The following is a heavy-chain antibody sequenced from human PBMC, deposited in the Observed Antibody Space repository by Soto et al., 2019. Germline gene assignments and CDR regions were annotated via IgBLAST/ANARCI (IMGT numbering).Heavy chain of an antibody. CDR2: IYYSGST. D-gene: IGHD6-13*01. V-gene: IGHV4-39*01. J-gene: IGHJ6*02. CDR3: ARHGSYSSSRVGYYYGMDV. CDR1: GGSISSSSYY. Sequence: QLQLQESGPGLVKPSETLSLTCTVSGGSISSSSYYWGWIRQPPGKGLEWIGSIYYSGSTYYNPSLKSRVTISVDTSKNQFSLKLSSVTAADTAVYYCARHGSYSSSRVGYYYGMDVWGQGTTVTVSS.